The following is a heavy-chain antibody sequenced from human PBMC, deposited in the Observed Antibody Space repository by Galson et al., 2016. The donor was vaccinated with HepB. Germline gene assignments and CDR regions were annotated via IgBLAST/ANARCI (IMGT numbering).Heavy chain of an antibody. Sequence: TLSLTCNISGGSISSGGYYWSWIRQHPGKGLEWIGYISNRGSTYYSPSLKSRVTISVDTSKKQFSLKLTSVTAADTALYFCAREDFYDGFDIWGQGTMVTVSS. D-gene: IGHD2/OR15-2a*01. CDR2: ISNRGST. CDR3: AREDFYDGFDI. CDR1: GGSISSGGYY. J-gene: IGHJ3*02. V-gene: IGHV4-31*03.